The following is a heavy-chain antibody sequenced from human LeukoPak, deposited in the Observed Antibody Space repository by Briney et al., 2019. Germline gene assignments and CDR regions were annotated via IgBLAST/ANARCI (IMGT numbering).Heavy chain of an antibody. V-gene: IGHV4-34*01. Sequence: SETLSLTCAVYGGTFSRYYWSWIRQPPGKGLGWIGEINDSGGTYYNPSLKSRVTKSVDTSNNQFSLKLSSATAADTAVYYCASLIHDYDDTMRDYWGQGTLVTVSS. CDR3: ASLIHDYDDTMRDY. D-gene: IGHD4-17*01. CDR1: GGTFSRYY. J-gene: IGHJ4*02. CDR2: INDSGGT.